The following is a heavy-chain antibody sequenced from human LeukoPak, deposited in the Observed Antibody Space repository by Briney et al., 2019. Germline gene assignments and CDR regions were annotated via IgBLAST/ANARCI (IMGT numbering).Heavy chain of an antibody. J-gene: IGHJ3*02. Sequence: GGSLRLSCAASGFTFSSHEMNWVRQAPGKGLGWISYTGTSDSTIYYADSVKGRFTISRDNAKNSLSLQMNSLRAEDTAIYYCARGGYCSSSICYHFNAFDMWGQGTMVTVSS. V-gene: IGHV3-48*03. CDR2: TGTSDSTI. D-gene: IGHD2-2*01. CDR3: ARGGYCSSSICYHFNAFDM. CDR1: GFTFSSHE.